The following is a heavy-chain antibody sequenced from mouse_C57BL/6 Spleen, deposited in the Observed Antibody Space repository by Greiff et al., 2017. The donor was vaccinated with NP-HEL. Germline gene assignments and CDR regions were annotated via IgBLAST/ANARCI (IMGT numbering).Heavy chain of an antibody. CDR3: ARDPNWDYAMDY. J-gene: IGHJ4*01. Sequence: EVKLLESGPGLVKPSQSLSLTCSVTGYSITSGYYWNWIRQFPGNKLEWMGYISYDGSNNYNPSLKNRISITRDTSKNQFFLKLNSVTTEDTATYYCARDPNWDYAMDYWGQGTSVTVSS. CDR1: GYSITSGYY. V-gene: IGHV3-6*01. CDR2: ISYDGSN. D-gene: IGHD4-1*01.